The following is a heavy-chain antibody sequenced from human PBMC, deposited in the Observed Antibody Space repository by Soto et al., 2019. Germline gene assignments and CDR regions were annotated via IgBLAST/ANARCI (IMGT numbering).Heavy chain of an antibody. J-gene: IGHJ4*02. CDR3: ARDAPGVAPY. CDR2: INYRGST. V-gene: IGHV4-31*03. Sequence: QVQLQESGPGLVRPSQTLSLICTVSGGSINSGDSYWNWIRQHPEKGLEWIGYINYRGSTFYNPSLKRRIIISVDTSKNQFSLKLSSVTSSDTAVYYCARDAPGVAPYWGQGTLVTVSS. CDR1: GGSINSGDSY. D-gene: IGHD2-15*01.